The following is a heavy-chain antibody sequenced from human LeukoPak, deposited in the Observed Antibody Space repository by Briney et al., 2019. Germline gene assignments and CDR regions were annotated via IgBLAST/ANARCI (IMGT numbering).Heavy chain of an antibody. Sequence: PGGSLRLSCAASGFIVSNNNMTWVRQAPGEGLEWVSIISGGGSTFYADSVKGRFTISRDTSKNTLYLQMKSLRAEDTAVYYCARDHRYCSGGSCYEAFFDYWGQGTLVTVSS. J-gene: IGHJ4*02. V-gene: IGHV3-53*01. CDR2: ISGGGST. CDR3: ARDHRYCSGGSCYEAFFDY. CDR1: GFIVSNNN. D-gene: IGHD2-15*01.